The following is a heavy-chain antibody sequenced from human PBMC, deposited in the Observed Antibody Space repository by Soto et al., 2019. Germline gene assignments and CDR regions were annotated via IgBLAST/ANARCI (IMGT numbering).Heavy chain of an antibody. V-gene: IGHV1-3*01. Sequence: GASVKVSCKASGYTFTSYATHWVRQAPGQRLEWMGWINAGNGNTKYSQRFQGRVTITRDTSASTAYMELSSLRSEDTAVYYCARGSGRFLEWLFSPGDYWGQGTLVTVSS. J-gene: IGHJ4*02. CDR3: ARGSGRFLEWLFSPGDY. CDR1: GYTFTSYA. D-gene: IGHD3-3*01. CDR2: INAGNGNT.